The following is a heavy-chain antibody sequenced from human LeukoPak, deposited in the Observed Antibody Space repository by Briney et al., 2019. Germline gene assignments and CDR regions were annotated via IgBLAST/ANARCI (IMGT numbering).Heavy chain of an antibody. D-gene: IGHD3-10*01. Sequence: GGSLRLSCAASGFTVSSNYMSWVRQAPGKGLEWVSVIYSGGSTYYADSVKGRFTISRDNSKNTLYLQMNSLRAEDTAVYYCAKPLWFHGGPFDYWGQGTLVTVSS. CDR1: GFTVSSNY. J-gene: IGHJ4*02. CDR2: IYSGGST. V-gene: IGHV3-66*04. CDR3: AKPLWFHGGPFDY.